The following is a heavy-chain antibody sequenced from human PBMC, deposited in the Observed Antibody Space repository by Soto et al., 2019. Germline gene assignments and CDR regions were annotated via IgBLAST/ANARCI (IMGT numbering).Heavy chain of an antibody. Sequence: QVQLQESGPGLVKPSETLSLTCTVSGGSISSYYWSWIRQPPGKGLEWIGSIYYSGSTNYNPSLKSRVTISVDTFKNQFSLKLSSVTAADTAVYYCARAPAYDDFWSGYSHYYYYYYMDVWGKGTTVTVSS. J-gene: IGHJ6*03. CDR1: GGSISSYY. V-gene: IGHV4-59*01. D-gene: IGHD3-3*01. CDR2: IYYSGST. CDR3: ARAPAYDDFWSGYSHYYYYYYMDV.